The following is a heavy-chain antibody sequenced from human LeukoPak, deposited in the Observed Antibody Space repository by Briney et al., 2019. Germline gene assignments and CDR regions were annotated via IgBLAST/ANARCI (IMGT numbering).Heavy chain of an antibody. Sequence: GGSLRLSCAASGFTFSTYWMSWVRQAPGKGVEWGANIKEDGREKYYLDSVKGRFTISRDNAKNSLYLQMNSLRAEDTAVYFCTREAAAGIDYWGQGTLVTVSS. CDR3: TREAAAGIDY. D-gene: IGHD6-13*01. CDR1: GFTFSTYW. CDR2: IKEDGREK. J-gene: IGHJ4*02. V-gene: IGHV3-7*01.